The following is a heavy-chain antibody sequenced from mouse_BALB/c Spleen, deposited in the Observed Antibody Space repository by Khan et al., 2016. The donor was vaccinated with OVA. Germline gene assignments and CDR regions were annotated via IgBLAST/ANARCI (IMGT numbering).Heavy chain of an antibody. Sequence: EVQLPESGPGLVKPSQSLSLTCTVTGYSITSDYAWNWIRQFPGNNLEWMGYISYSGNTKSTPSLKSRISITRATSKNQLFLQLNSVTIEDTATYYCARIKGGDFDYWGQGTTLTVSS. CDR2: ISYSGNT. CDR3: ARIKGGDFDY. CDR1: GYSITSDYA. J-gene: IGHJ2*01. V-gene: IGHV3-2*02.